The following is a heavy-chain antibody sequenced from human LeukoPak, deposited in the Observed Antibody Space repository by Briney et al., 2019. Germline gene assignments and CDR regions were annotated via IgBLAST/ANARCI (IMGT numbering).Heavy chain of an antibody. CDR1: GGSISSYY. Sequence: PSETLSLTCTVSGGSISSYYWSWIRQPPGKGLEWIGYIYYSGSTNYNPPLKSRVTISVDTSKNQFSLKLSSVTAADTAVYYCARMNDYGGNSASGRFDYWGQGTLVTVSS. V-gene: IGHV4-59*08. D-gene: IGHD4-23*01. J-gene: IGHJ4*02. CDR2: IYYSGST. CDR3: ARMNDYGGNSASGRFDY.